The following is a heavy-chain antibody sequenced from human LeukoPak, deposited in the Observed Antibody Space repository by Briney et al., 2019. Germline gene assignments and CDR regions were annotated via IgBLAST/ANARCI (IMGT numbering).Heavy chain of an antibody. CDR1: GGSISSGGYY. CDR2: IYYSGST. Sequence: SETLSLTCTVSGGSISSGGYYWSWIRQHPGKGLEWIGYIYYSGSTYYNPSLKSRVTISVDTSKNQFSLKLSSVTAADTAVYYCAREGAAGQFDYWGQGTLVTVSS. V-gene: IGHV4-31*03. D-gene: IGHD6-13*01. CDR3: AREGAAGQFDY. J-gene: IGHJ4*02.